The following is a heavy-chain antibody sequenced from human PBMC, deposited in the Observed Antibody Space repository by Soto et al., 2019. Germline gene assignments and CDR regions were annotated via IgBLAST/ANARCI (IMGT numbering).Heavy chain of an antibody. D-gene: IGHD1-1*01. Sequence: SETLSLTCAVFGGSFSGYYWSWIRQPPGKGLEWIGDINHRGGTNYNPSLESRVTISVDTSKNQFSLKLSSVTASDTAVYFCATTNWNHNWFDPWGQGTLVTVSS. V-gene: IGHV4-34*01. CDR3: ATTNWNHNWFDP. J-gene: IGHJ5*02. CDR1: GGSFSGYY. CDR2: INHRGGT.